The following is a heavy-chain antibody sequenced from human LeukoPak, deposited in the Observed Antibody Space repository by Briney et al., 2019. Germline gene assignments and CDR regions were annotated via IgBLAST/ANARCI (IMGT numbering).Heavy chain of an antibody. Sequence: PGGSLRLSCAASGFTFSSYAMSWVRQAPGKGLEWVSVISGSGSSTYYTDSVKGRFTISRDDSKNTAYLQMNSLKTEDTAVYYCTTHPDYYDFWSGIDYWDQGTLVTVSS. CDR1: GFTFSSYA. CDR2: ISGSGSST. J-gene: IGHJ4*02. CDR3: TTHPDYYDFWSGIDY. D-gene: IGHD3-3*01. V-gene: IGHV3-23*01.